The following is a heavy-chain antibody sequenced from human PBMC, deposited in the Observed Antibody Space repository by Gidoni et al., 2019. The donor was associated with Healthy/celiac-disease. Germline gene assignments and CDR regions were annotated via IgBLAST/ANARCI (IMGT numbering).Heavy chain of an antibody. CDR3: ARSGYYDSSGYQYYYYGMDV. CDR1: GYTFTSYA. V-gene: IGHV1-3*01. J-gene: IGHJ6*02. D-gene: IGHD3-22*01. Sequence: QVQLVQSGAEVKKPGASVKVSCKASGYTFTSYAMHWVRQAPGQSLEWMGWIKAGNGNTKYAQKFQGRVTSTRDTSASTAYMELSSLRSEETAVYYCARSGYYDSSGYQYYYYGMDVWGQGTTVTVSS. CDR2: IKAGNGNT.